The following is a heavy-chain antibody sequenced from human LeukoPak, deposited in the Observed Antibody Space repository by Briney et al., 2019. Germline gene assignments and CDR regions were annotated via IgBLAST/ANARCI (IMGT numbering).Heavy chain of an antibody. D-gene: IGHD2-15*01. J-gene: IGHJ6*03. CDR1: GGAISTSSYY. CDR2: IYYSGST. Sequence: SETLSLTCSVSGGAISTSSYYWGWIRQPPGKGLVWVGSIYYSGSTYYNPSLKSRVTISLDTSKNQLSLKLSSVTAADTAVYYCARDRAALGYCSGGSCYIPIFAYYMDVWGKGTTVTISS. V-gene: IGHV4-39*07. CDR3: ARDRAALGYCSGGSCYIPIFAYYMDV.